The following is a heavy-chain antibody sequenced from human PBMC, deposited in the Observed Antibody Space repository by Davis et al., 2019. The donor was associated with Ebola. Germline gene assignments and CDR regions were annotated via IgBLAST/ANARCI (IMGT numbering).Heavy chain of an antibody. V-gene: IGHV3-23*01. CDR1: GFTFSAYY. CDR2: ISGSGGST. J-gene: IGHJ4*02. D-gene: IGHD1-26*01. Sequence: GGSLRLSCAASGFTFSAYYMSWIRQAPGKGLERVPAISGSGGSTYYADSVKCRFTISRDNSKNTLYLQMNSLRAEDTAVYYCARSWSYMDFDYWGQGTLVTVSS. CDR3: ARSWSYMDFDY.